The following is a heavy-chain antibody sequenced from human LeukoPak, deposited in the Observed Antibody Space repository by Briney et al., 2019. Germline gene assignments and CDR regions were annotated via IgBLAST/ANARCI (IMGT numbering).Heavy chain of an antibody. CDR3: ARVKYSSSSPYFDY. CDR1: GGSTSSYY. CDR2: IYYSGST. D-gene: IGHD6-6*01. J-gene: IGHJ4*02. Sequence: SETLSLTCTVSGGSTSSYYWSWIRQPPGKGLEWIGYIYYSGSTNYNPSLKSRVTISVDTSKNQFSLKLSSVAAADTAVYYCARVKYSSSSPYFDYWGQGTLVTVSS. V-gene: IGHV4-59*01.